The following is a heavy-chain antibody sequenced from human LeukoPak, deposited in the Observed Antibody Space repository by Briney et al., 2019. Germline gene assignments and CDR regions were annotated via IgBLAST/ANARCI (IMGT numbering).Heavy chain of an antibody. D-gene: IGHD3-10*01. V-gene: IGHV3-21*01. CDR3: ARGLGPMALFDY. Sequence: GGSLRLSCAASGFTFSSYSMNWVRQAPGKGLEWVSSISSSSSYIYYADSVKGRFTFSRDNAKNSLYLQMNSLRAEDTAVYYCARGLGPMALFDYWGQGTLVTVSS. J-gene: IGHJ4*02. CDR2: ISSSSSYI. CDR1: GFTFSSYS.